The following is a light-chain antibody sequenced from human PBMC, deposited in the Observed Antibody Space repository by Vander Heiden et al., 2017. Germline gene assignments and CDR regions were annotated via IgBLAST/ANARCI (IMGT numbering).Light chain of an antibody. V-gene: IGKV3-15*01. Sequence: EIVITQSPATLSVSPGERATLSCRASQSVSSNLAWYQQKPGQAPRLLIYGASTRATGIPARFSGSGYGTEFTLTISSRQSEDFAVYYCQQHNNWPPYTFGQGTKLEIK. CDR3: QQHNNWPPYT. CDR2: GAS. CDR1: QSVSSN. J-gene: IGKJ2*01.